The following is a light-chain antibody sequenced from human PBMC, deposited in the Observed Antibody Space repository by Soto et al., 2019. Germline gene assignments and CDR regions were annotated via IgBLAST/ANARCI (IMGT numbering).Light chain of an antibody. CDR2: GAS. Sequence: EIVMTQSPATLSVSPGERATLSCRASHSVSSNLAWYQQKPGQAPRLLIYGASTRATGIPARFSGSGSGTEFTLTISRLQSEDFAVYYCQQYNNWPQWTFGQGTKVEIK. V-gene: IGKV3-15*01. CDR1: HSVSSN. J-gene: IGKJ1*01. CDR3: QQYNNWPQWT.